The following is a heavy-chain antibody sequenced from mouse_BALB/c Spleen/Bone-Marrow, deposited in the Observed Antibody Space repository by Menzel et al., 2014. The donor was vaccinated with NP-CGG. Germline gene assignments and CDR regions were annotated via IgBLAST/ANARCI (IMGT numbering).Heavy chain of an antibody. J-gene: IGHJ4*01. CDR2: IRNKANGYTT. D-gene: IGHD3-3*01. CDR1: GFTFTDYY. CDR3: AGTEWLRRCWPMDY. V-gene: IGHV7-3*02. Sequence: EVQRVESGGGLVQPGGSLRLSCATSGFTFTDYYMTWVRQPPGKALEWLGFIRNKANGYTTEYSASVKGRFTISKDNSQSILYLRRKILRAEDGASYSRAGTEWLRRCWPMDYWGQGTSVTVSS.